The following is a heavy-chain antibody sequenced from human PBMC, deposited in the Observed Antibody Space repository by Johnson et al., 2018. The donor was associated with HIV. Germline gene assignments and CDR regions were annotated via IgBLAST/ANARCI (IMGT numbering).Heavy chain of an antibody. D-gene: IGHD3-3*01. J-gene: IGHJ3*02. CDR2: ISSNGGST. Sequence: VQLVESGGGLVQPGGSLRLSCAASGFTFSSYAMHLVRQAPGKVLEYVSAISSNGGSTYYANSVKGRFTISRDNSKNTLYLQMGSLRAEDMAVYYCARDDYNFWGGRSGGAFDIWGQGTMVTVSS. V-gene: IGHV3-64*01. CDR1: GFTFSSYA. CDR3: ARDDYNFWGGRSGGAFDI.